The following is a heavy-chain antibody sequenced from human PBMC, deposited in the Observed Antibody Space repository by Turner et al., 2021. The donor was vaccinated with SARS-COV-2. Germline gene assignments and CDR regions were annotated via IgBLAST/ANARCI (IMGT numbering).Heavy chain of an antibody. CDR1: GGPISSGGYY. J-gene: IGHJ5*02. V-gene: IGHV4-31*03. CDR3: ARDRLDSSTVTTWRGFDP. CDR2: IYYSGST. D-gene: IGHD4-17*01. Sequence: QVQLQESGPGLVTPSQTLSLTCTVAGGPISSGGYYWSWIRQHPGKGLGWIGYIYYSGSTYYNPSLKSRVTISADTSKNQFSLKLSSVTAADTAVYYCARDRLDSSTVTTWRGFDPWGQGTLVTVSS.